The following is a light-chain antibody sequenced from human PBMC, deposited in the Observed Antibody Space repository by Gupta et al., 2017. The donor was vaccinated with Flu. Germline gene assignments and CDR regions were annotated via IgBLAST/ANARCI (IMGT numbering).Light chain of an antibody. CDR3: QQSYTTPWT. CDR2: GAS. CDR1: QTINRY. V-gene: IGKV1-39*01. Sequence: DIQMPQSPSSLSASVGDRVTMTCRASQTINRYLNWYHQKTGKAPKLLIYGASSLQNDVPSRFSGSGSGTDFTLTISSLQPEDYATYYCQQSYTTPWTFGQGTKVDIK. J-gene: IGKJ2*01.